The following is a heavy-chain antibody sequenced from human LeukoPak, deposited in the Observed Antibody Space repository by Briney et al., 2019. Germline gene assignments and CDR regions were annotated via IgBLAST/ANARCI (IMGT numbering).Heavy chain of an antibody. Sequence: SETLSLTCAVSGDSISTTNYYWGWIRQPPGKGLEWIGIIYYSGITHYNPSLKSRVTISVDTSKNQFSLKLSSVTAADTAVYYCARGDSSSPCYIDYWGQGILVTVSS. V-gene: IGHV4-39*07. D-gene: IGHD6-6*01. J-gene: IGHJ4*02. CDR2: IYYSGIT. CDR3: ARGDSSSPCYIDY. CDR1: GDSISTTNYY.